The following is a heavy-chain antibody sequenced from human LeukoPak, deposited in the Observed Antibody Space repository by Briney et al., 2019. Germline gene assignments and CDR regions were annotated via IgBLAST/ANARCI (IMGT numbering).Heavy chain of an antibody. D-gene: IGHD3-10*01. V-gene: IGHV3-7*01. J-gene: IGHJ4*02. Sequence: GGSLRLSCAASGFTFSSYSMNWVRQAPGKGLEWVANIQQDGGEKCYVDSVKGRFTISRDNAKNSLYLQMNSLRAEDTAVYYCARVRGGYYFDYWGQGTLVTVSS. CDR2: IQQDGGEK. CDR1: GFTFSSYS. CDR3: ARVRGGYYFDY.